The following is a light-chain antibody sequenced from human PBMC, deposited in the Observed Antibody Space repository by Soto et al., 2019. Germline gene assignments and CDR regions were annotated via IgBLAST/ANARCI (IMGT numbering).Light chain of an antibody. Sequence: DIVMTQSPDSLAVSLGERATINCKSSQSVLYSSNNKNYLAWYQQKPGQPPKLLIYWASTRESGVPDRFSGSRSGTDFSLTVSSMQDEDVAVYYCQQYYRPWTFGQGTKVEIK. J-gene: IGKJ1*01. CDR3: QQYYRPWT. V-gene: IGKV4-1*01. CDR1: QSVLYSSNNKNY. CDR2: WAS.